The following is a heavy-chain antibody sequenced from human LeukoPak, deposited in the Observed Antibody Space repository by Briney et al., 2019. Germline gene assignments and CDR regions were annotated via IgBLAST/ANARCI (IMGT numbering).Heavy chain of an antibody. D-gene: IGHD1-26*01. CDR1: GYTFTGYY. CDR2: INPNSGGA. V-gene: IGHV1-2*02. CDR3: ARAGSYKDFYYFDY. J-gene: IGHJ4*02. Sequence: ASVKVSCKASGYTFTGYYMHWVRQAPGQGLEWMGWINPNSGGANYAQKFQGRVTMTRDTSISTAYMELSRLRSDDTAVYYCARAGSYKDFYYFDYWGQGTLVTVSP.